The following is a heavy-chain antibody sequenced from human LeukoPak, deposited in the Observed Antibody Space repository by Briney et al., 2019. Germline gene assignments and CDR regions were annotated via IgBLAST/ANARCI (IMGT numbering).Heavy chain of an antibody. D-gene: IGHD3-22*01. CDR3: VRDSSASY. V-gene: IGHV3-74*01. CDR1: EFAFSRYW. CDR2: INSDGTIT. J-gene: IGHJ4*02. Sequence: GGSLRLSCAASEFAFSRYWMQWVRQAPGKGLVCVSRINSDGTITNYADSVKGRFTTSRDNAKNTLYLQMNSLRAEDTAVYYCVRDSSASYWGQGTLVTVSS.